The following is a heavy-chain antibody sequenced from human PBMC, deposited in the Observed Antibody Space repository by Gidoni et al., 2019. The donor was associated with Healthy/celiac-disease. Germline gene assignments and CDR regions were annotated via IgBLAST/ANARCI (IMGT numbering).Heavy chain of an antibody. V-gene: IGHV3-23*04. CDR1: GFTFSRYA. J-gene: IGHJ4*02. CDR3: AKNHKRYNWNDESYDY. D-gene: IGHD1-20*01. CDR2: ISGSGGST. Sequence: EVQLVESGGGLVQPGGSLRLSCAASGFTFSRYAMSWVRQAPGKGLEWGSAISGSGGSTYYADSVKGRFTISRDNSKNTLYLQMNSLRAEDTAVYYCAKNHKRYNWNDESYDYWGQGTLVTVSS.